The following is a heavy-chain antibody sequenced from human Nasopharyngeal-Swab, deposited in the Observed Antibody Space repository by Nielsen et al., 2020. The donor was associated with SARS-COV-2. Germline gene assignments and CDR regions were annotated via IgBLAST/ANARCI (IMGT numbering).Heavy chain of an antibody. CDR3: ARPRIVGATTDAFDI. D-gene: IGHD1-26*01. CDR1: GGSISSSSYY. V-gene: IGHV4-39*01. J-gene: IGHJ3*02. Sequence: GSLRLSCTVSGGSISSSSYYWGWIRQPPGKGLERIGSIYYSGSTYYNPSLKSRVTISVDTSKNQFSLKLSSVTAADTAVYYCARPRIVGATTDAFDIWGQGTMVTVSS. CDR2: IYYSGST.